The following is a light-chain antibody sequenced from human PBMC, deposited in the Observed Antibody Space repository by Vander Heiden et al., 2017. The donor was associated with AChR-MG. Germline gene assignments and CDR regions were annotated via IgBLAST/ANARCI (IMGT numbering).Light chain of an antibody. CDR2: AAS. Sequence: DIQMTQSPSSLSASVGDRVTLSCRTSQSVSRYLNWYQQKPGKAPQLLIYAASNLQTGGPARFSGSGSGTDFTLAISSLQPEDFATYYCQHTDSTPPAWTFGQGTTVEIK. J-gene: IGKJ1*01. V-gene: IGKV1-39*01. CDR1: QSVSRY. CDR3: QHTDSTPPAWT.